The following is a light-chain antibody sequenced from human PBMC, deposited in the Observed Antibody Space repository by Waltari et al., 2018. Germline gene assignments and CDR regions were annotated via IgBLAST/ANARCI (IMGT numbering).Light chain of an antibody. Sequence: EIVLTQSPATLSLSPGERATLSCRASQRVSSSLGWYQQKPGQAPRLLIYDASNRATGIPARFSGNGSGTDFTLTISSLEPEDLAVYYCQQRSNWPTFGGGTKVEIK. CDR1: QRVSSS. J-gene: IGKJ4*01. CDR3: QQRSNWPT. CDR2: DAS. V-gene: IGKV3-11*01.